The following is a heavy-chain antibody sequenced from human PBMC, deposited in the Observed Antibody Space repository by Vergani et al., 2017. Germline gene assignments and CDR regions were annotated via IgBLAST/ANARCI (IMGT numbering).Heavy chain of an antibody. J-gene: IGHJ4*02. D-gene: IGHD3-22*01. V-gene: IGHV5-51*01. CDR1: GYSFTSYW. CDR2: IYPGDSDT. Sequence: EVQLVQSGAEVKKPGESLKISCKGSGYSFTSYWIGWVRQMPGKGLEWMGIIYPGDSDTRYSPSFQGQVTISKDTSKNQVVLTMTNMDPVDTATYYCARERGYYDSSGYYATGTFDYWGQGTLVTVSS. CDR3: ARERGYYDSSGYYATGTFDY.